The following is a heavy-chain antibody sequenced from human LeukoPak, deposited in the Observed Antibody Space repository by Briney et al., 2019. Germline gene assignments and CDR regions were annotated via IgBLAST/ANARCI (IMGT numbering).Heavy chain of an antibody. CDR3: ARAEVGAEDY. D-gene: IGHD1-26*01. CDR2: ISASGGST. J-gene: IGHJ4*02. Sequence: PGGSLRLSCAASGFTFSFAAMTWVRQGPGKGLEWVSLISASGGSTYYADSVKGRFTISRDNSKNTVYLQMNSLRAEDTAVYYCARAEVGAEDYWGQGTLVTVSS. CDR1: GFTFSFAA. V-gene: IGHV3-23*01.